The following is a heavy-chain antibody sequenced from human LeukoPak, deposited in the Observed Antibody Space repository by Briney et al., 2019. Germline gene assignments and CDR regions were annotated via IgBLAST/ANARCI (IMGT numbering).Heavy chain of an antibody. CDR3: AKGPERSDRGYSDY. V-gene: IGHV3-33*06. J-gene: IGHJ4*02. CDR2: IWYDGSNK. CDR1: GFTFSSYG. D-gene: IGHD1-14*01. Sequence: GGSLRLSCAASGFTFSSYGMHWVRQAPGKGLEWVAVIWYDGSNKYYADSVKGRFTISRDNSKNTLYLQMNSLRAEDTAAYYCAKGPERSDRGYSDYWGQGTLVTVSS.